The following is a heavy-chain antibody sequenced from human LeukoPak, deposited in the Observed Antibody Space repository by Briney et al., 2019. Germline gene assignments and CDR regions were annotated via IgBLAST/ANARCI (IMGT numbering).Heavy chain of an antibody. V-gene: IGHV4-34*01. D-gene: IGHD3-22*01. CDR3: ARGRGSSGYYYVKETPALYY. J-gene: IGHJ4*02. Sequence: TSETLSLTCAVYGGSFSGYYWSWIRQPPGEGLEWIGEINHSGSTNYNPSLKSRVTISVDTSKNQFSLKLSSVTAADTAVYYCARGRGSSGYYYVKETPALYYWGQGTLVTVSS. CDR2: INHSGST. CDR1: GGSFSGYY.